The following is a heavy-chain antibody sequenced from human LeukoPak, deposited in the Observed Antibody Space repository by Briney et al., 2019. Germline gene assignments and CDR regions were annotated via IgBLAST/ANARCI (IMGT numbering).Heavy chain of an antibody. D-gene: IGHD1-1*01. CDR2: ISSRKNYI. CDR3: ARDLPGELGRGVFDI. V-gene: IGHV3-21*01. CDR1: GFAFDSFT. Sequence: GGSLRLSCEASGFAFDSFTMNWVRQAPGRGPEWVSSISSRKNYIYYADSVKGRFTISRDNTKNLLYLQMDGLRAEDTAIYYCARDLPGELGRGVFDIWGQGTMVTVSS. J-gene: IGHJ3*02.